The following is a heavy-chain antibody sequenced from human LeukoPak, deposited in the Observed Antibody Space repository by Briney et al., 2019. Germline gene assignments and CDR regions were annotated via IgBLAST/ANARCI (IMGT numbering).Heavy chain of an antibody. J-gene: IGHJ4*02. Sequence: PGGSLRLSCAASGFTFSNYWMHWVRQAPGKGLVWVSRINSDGSTTNYADSVKGRFTISRDNSKNTLYLQMNSLRAEDTAVYYCARDLYYYDSSGYQAMEYWGQGTLVTVSS. V-gene: IGHV3-74*01. CDR3: ARDLYYYDSSGYQAMEY. D-gene: IGHD3-22*01. CDR1: GFTFSNYW. CDR2: INSDGSTT.